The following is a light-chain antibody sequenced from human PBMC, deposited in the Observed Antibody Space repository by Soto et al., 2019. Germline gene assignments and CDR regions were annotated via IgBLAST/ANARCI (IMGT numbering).Light chain of an antibody. Sequence: SYELTQPLSVSVALGQTARITCGGNNIGSKNVHWYQQKPGQASVLVIYRDSNRPSGIPERFSGSNSGNTATLTISRAQAGDEADYYCQVWDSSTGVFGTGTKLTVL. V-gene: IGLV3-9*01. CDR2: RDS. J-gene: IGLJ1*01. CDR3: QVWDSSTGV. CDR1: NIGSKN.